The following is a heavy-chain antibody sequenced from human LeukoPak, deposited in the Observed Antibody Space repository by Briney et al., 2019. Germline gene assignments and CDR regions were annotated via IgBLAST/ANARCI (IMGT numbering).Heavy chain of an antibody. D-gene: IGHD2-2*01. CDR1: GGSISSGDYY. CDR2: IYYSGST. V-gene: IGHV4-30-4*01. J-gene: IGHJ4*02. Sequence: PSETLSLTCTVSGGSISSGDYYWSWIRQPPGKGLEWIGYIYYSGSTYYNPSLKSRVTISVDTSKNQFSLKLRSVAAADTAVYYCARVGYCSSTSCADYWGQGTLVTVSS. CDR3: ARVGYCSSTSCADY.